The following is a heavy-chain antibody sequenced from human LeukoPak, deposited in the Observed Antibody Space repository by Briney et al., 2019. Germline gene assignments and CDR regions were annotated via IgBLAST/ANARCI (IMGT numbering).Heavy chain of an antibody. V-gene: IGHV2-5*01. Sequence: SGPTLLNPTQTLTLTYTLSGLSRSTGGGGVGWIGQSPGKELEWLSLSYLHDDKLYTPSLKTRLTITKDTSTTQVLLTMTNMDPVDTATYYCAHMTPYYDILTGYYFRSYYFDYWGQGTLVTVSS. J-gene: IGHJ4*02. CDR3: AHMTPYYDILTGYYFRSYYFDY. CDR1: GLSRSTGGGG. CDR2: SYLHDDK. D-gene: IGHD3-9*01.